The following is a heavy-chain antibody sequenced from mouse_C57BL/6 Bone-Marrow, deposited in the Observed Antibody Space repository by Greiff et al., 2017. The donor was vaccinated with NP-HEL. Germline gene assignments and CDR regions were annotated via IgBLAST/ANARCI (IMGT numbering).Heavy chain of an antibody. Sequence: EVKLQESGPGLVKPSQSLSLTCSVTGYSITSGYYWNWIRQFPGNQLEWMGYISYDGSNNYNPSLQNRISITRDTSKNQFFLKLNSVTTEDTATYYCARGNGYYDWFAYWGQGTLVTVSA. CDR3: ARGNGYYDWFAY. J-gene: IGHJ3*01. CDR1: GYSITSGYY. D-gene: IGHD2-3*01. CDR2: ISYDGSN. V-gene: IGHV3-6*01.